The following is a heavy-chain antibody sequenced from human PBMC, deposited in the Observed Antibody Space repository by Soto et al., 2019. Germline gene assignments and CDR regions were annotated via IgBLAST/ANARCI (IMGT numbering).Heavy chain of an antibody. Sequence: KTSETLSLTCTVSGGSISSSSYYWGWIRQPPGKGLEWIGSIYYSGSTYYNPSLKSRVTISVDTSKNQFSLKLSSVTAADTAVYYCARQLKGIGRHYFDYWGQGTLVTVSS. D-gene: IGHD2-21*01. V-gene: IGHV4-39*01. J-gene: IGHJ4*02. CDR1: GGSISSSSYY. CDR3: ARQLKGIGRHYFDY. CDR2: IYYSGST.